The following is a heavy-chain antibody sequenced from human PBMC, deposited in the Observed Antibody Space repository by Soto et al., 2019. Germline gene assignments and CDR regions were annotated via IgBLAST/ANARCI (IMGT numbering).Heavy chain of an antibody. CDR2: ISAYNGNT. V-gene: IGHV1-18*04. CDR3: AREWGNYYYYGMDV. J-gene: IGHJ6*02. D-gene: IGHD3-16*01. CDR1: GYTFTSYG. Sequence: GASVKVSCKASGYTFTSYGISWLRQAPGQGLEWMGWISAYNGNTNYAQKLQGRVTMTTDTSTSTAYMELRSLRSDDTAVYYCAREWGNYYYYGMDVWGQGTTVTVSS.